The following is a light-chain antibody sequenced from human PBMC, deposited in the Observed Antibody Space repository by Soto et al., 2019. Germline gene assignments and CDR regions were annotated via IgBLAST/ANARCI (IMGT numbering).Light chain of an antibody. V-gene: IGKV1-39*01. CDR3: QQSYSRLRT. Sequence: DIQMTQSPSSLSASVGDRVTITCRASQSISTYLNWYLQKPGKAPNLLIYTTSILESGVPSRFSGSGSGTDFTLTISSLQPEDFATYFCQQSYSRLRTFGQVSMVDVK. CDR2: TTS. CDR1: QSISTY. J-gene: IGKJ1*01.